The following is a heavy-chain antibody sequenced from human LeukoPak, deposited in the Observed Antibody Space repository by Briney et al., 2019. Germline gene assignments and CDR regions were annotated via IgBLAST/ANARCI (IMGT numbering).Heavy chain of an antibody. CDR2: ISGSGGST. D-gene: IGHD3-10*01. CDR3: AKEGSYYKRPFDY. J-gene: IGHJ4*02. CDR1: GFTFSSYA. V-gene: IGHV3-23*01. Sequence: PGGSLRLSCAASGFTFSSYAMGWVRQAPGKGLEWVSAISGSGGSTYYADSVKGRFTISRDNSKSTLYLQMNSLRAEDTAVYYCAKEGSYYKRPFDYWGQGTLVTVSS.